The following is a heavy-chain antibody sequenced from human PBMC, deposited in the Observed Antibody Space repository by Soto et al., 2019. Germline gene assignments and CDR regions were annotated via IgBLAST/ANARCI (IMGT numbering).Heavy chain of an antibody. J-gene: IGHJ4*02. CDR1: GFTFFTYA. D-gene: IGHD3-10*01. CDR3: ARGRSYYGSGSYHDY. V-gene: IGHV4-59*01. CDR2: IYYSGST. Sequence: PGGSLRLSCAASGFTFFTYAMSWVRQAPGKGLEWIGYIYYSGSTNYNPSLKSRVTISVDTSKNQFSLKLSSVTAADTAVYYCARGRSYYGSGSYHDYWGQGTLVTVSS.